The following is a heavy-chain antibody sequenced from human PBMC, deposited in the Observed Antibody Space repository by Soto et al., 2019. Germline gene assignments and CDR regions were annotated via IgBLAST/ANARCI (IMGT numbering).Heavy chain of an antibody. D-gene: IGHD2-2*01. Sequence: GGSLRLSCAASGFTFSSYSMNWVRQAPGKGLEWVSSISSSSSYIYYADSVKGRFTISRDNAKNSLYLQMNSLRAVDTAVYYCARFYCSSTSCRGYYYYYYMDVWGKGTTVTVSS. J-gene: IGHJ6*03. V-gene: IGHV3-21*01. CDR1: GFTFSSYS. CDR2: ISSSSSYI. CDR3: ARFYCSSTSCRGYYYYYYMDV.